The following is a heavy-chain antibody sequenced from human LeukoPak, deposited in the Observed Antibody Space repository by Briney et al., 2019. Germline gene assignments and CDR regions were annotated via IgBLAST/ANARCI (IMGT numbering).Heavy chain of an antibody. CDR2: INHSGST. Sequence: PSETLSLTCTVSGGSISGTYYWSWIRQPPGKGLEWIGEINHSGSTNYNPSLKSRVTISVDTSKNQFSLKLSSVTAADTAVYYCARDVRRIFDYWGQGTLVTVSS. CDR1: GGSISGTYY. V-gene: IGHV4-34*01. J-gene: IGHJ4*02. CDR3: ARDVRRIFDY. D-gene: IGHD3-10*02.